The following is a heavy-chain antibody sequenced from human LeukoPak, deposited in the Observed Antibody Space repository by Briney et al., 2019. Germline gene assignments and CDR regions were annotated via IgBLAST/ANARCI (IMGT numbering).Heavy chain of an antibody. V-gene: IGHV1-2*06. Sequence: ASVKVSCKASGYTFTGYYVHWVRQAPGQGLEWMGRINPNSGDTNYAQKFQGRVTMTRDTSISTAYVELSRLRSDDTAVYYCARDYCGGDCFPDYWGQGTLVTVSS. CDR2: INPNSGDT. CDR3: ARDYCGGDCFPDY. J-gene: IGHJ4*02. D-gene: IGHD2-21*02. CDR1: GYTFTGYY.